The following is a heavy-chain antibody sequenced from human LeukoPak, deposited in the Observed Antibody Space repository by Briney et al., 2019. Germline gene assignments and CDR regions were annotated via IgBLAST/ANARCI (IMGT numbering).Heavy chain of an antibody. D-gene: IGHD2-15*01. V-gene: IGHV1-2*06. Sequence: ASVKVSCKASGYTFTKYYMFWVRQAPGQGLEWMGRINPSSGGTDYAQKFQGRVTMTRDTSISTAYMELSRLRSDDTAMYYCARGYCSGGSCYSVENWFDPWGQGTLITVSS. CDR3: ARGYCSGGSCYSVENWFDP. CDR2: INPSSGGT. CDR1: GYTFTKYY. J-gene: IGHJ5*02.